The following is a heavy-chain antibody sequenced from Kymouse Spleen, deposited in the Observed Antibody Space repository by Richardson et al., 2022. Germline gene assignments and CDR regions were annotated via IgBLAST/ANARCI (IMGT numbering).Heavy chain of an antibody. CDR2: INHSGST. Sequence: QVQLQQWGAGLLKPSETLSLTCAVYGGSFSGYYWSWIRQPPGKGLEWIGEINHSGSTNYNPSLKSRVTISVDTSKNQFSLKLSSVTAADTAVYYCARGVWLSFDYWGQGTLVTVSS. J-gene: IGHJ4*02. CDR1: GGSFSGYY. D-gene: IGHD2-8*01,IGHD5-24*01. CDR3: ARGVWLSFDY. V-gene: IGHV4-34*01.